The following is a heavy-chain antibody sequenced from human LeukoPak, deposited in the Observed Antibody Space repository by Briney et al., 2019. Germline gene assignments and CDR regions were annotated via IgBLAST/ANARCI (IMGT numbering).Heavy chain of an antibody. Sequence: PSETLSLTCTVSGGSISSSSYYWGWIRQPPGRGLEWIGSIYYSGSTYYNPSLKSRVTISVDTSKNQFSLKLSSVTAADTAVYYCASGDQRPNILYGYNRPFDYWGQGTLVTVSS. CDR2: IYYSGST. D-gene: IGHD5-24*01. CDR3: ASGDQRPNILYGYNRPFDY. J-gene: IGHJ4*02. CDR1: GGSISSSSYY. V-gene: IGHV4-39*01.